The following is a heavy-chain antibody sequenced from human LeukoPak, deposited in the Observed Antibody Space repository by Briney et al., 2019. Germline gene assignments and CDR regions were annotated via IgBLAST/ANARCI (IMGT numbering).Heavy chain of an antibody. Sequence: LSLTXXVSGGSXXSYYWSWIRQPPGKGLEWIGYIHNRGSTNYNPSLKSRVTISVDTSKNQFSLKLTSVTAADTAVYYCARAPYSSSWYYFDSWGQGTLVTVSS. CDR2: IHNRGST. D-gene: IGHD6-13*01. V-gene: IGHV4-59*01. CDR1: GGSXXSYY. J-gene: IGHJ4*02. CDR3: ARAPYSSSWYYFDS.